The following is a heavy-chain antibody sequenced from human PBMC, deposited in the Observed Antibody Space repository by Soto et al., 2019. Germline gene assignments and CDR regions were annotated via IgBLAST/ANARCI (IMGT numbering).Heavy chain of an antibody. CDR1: SGPDRSHN. J-gene: IGHJ6*02. D-gene: IGHD4-17*01. V-gene: IGHV4-59*08. CDR2: VYYTGDT. CDR3: ARQGIDYLHGLVDV. Sequence: QVQLQQSGPRLVKPSETLSLTCTVSSGPDRSHNWGWIRQPPGRGLEWIGYVYYTGDTAYNPSLTGRVTISADTSTNHISCTLNPATAADTAVYYCARQGIDYLHGLVDVWGQGTTVSVSS.